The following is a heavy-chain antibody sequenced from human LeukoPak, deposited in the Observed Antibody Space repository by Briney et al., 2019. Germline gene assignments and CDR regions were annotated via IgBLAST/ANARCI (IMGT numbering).Heavy chain of an antibody. V-gene: IGHV4-4*07. CDR3: ARERGDYPFYFDS. D-gene: IGHD4-17*01. J-gene: IGHJ4*02. CDR1: GGSITNYY. CDR2: MYTSGST. Sequence: SETLSLTCTVSGGSITNYYWSWIRQPAGEGLEWIGRMYTSGSTNYNPSLKSRVTMSVDTSKNQFSLKLSSVTATDTAVYYCARERGDYPFYFDSWGQGTLVTVSS.